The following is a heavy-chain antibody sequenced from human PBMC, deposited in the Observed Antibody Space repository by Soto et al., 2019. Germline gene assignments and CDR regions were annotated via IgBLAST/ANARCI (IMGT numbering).Heavy chain of an antibody. D-gene: IGHD3-10*01. J-gene: IGHJ4*02. CDR1: GFTFNDFA. Sequence: EVQLVESGGGLVQPGRSLRLSCAASGFTFNDFAMHWVRQAPGKGLEWVASIDWNGANIAYAASVEGRFTISRDNVKNTLYLHMNSLRAEDTALYYCANSRVSMVRGLIIIPNYWGQGTLVTVSS. CDR3: ANSRVSMVRGLIIIPNY. V-gene: IGHV3-9*01. CDR2: IDWNGANI.